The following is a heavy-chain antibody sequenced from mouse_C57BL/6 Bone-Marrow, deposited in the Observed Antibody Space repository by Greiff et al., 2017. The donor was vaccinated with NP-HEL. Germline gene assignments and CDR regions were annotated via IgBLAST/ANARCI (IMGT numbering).Heavy chain of an antibody. CDR2: ISNGGGST. CDR1: GFTFSDYY. V-gene: IGHV5-12*01. CDR3: ARSITTVVAWYFDV. D-gene: IGHD1-1*01. Sequence: EVKLVESGGGLVQPGGSLKLSCAASGFTFSDYYMYWVRQTPEKRLEWVAYISNGGGSTYYPDTVKGRFTISRDNAKNTLYLQMSRLKSEDTAMYYCARSITTVVAWYFDVWGTGTTVTVSS. J-gene: IGHJ1*03.